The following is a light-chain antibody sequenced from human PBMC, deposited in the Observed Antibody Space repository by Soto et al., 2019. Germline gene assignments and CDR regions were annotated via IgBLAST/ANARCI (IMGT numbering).Light chain of an antibody. CDR3: HQYDDLPYT. CDR2: DAS. V-gene: IGKV1-33*01. CDR1: QNISKI. J-gene: IGKJ2*01. Sequence: DIQMTQSPSSLPASVGDRVTITCQTSQNISKILIWYQQSPGKAPNLLISDASNLEAGVPSRFSGRGSGTHFILAISSLQPEDIGIYFCHQYDDLPYTFGQGTRLQIK.